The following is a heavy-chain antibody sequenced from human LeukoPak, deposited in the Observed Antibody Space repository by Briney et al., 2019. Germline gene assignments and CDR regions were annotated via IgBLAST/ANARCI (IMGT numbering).Heavy chain of an antibody. D-gene: IGHD4-17*01. CDR2: ISGSGGST. V-gene: IGHV3-23*01. CDR3: AKGRFYGDLYNYYAMDV. Sequence: GGSLRLSCAASGFTFSSYAMSWVRQAPGKGLEWVSGISGSGGSTYYADSVKGRFTVSRGNSKNTLYLQMNSLRAEDTAVYYCAKGRFYGDLYNYYAMDVWGQGTTVTVSS. J-gene: IGHJ6*02. CDR1: GFTFSSYA.